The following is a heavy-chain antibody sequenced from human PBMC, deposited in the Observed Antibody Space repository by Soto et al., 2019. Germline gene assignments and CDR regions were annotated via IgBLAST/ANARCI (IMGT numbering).Heavy chain of an antibody. D-gene: IGHD6-13*01. CDR3: VRSSSWPDY. J-gene: IGHJ4*02. CDR1: GFTFSSYV. CDR2: ISGDGFTT. Sequence: GGSLRLSCSASGFTFSSYVMYWVRQAPGKGLEYVSTISGDGFTTYYGDSVKDRFTISRDNSENTLYLQMSSLREDDTAMYYCVRSSSWPDYWGQGTLVTVSS. V-gene: IGHV3-64D*08.